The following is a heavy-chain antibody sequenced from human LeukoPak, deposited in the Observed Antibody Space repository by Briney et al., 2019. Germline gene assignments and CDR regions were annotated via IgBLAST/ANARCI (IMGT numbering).Heavy chain of an antibody. Sequence: GESLRLPCAASGFTLSNALHWVRQAPGKGLEWVAVISYDGSNKYYADSVKGRFTISRDNSENTLYLQTNSLRAEDTAVYYCVLTVVNAFDIWGQGTLVTVSS. CDR1: GFTLSNA. CDR2: ISYDGSNK. J-gene: IGHJ3*02. D-gene: IGHD2-21*02. CDR3: VLTVVNAFDI. V-gene: IGHV3-30-3*01.